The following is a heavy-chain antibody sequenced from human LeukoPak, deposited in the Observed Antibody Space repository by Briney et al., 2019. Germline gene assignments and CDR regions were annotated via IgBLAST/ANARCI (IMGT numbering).Heavy chain of an antibody. CDR3: ARRRITIFGMDV. D-gene: IGHD3-3*01. CDR2: IYYSGAT. V-gene: IGHV4-59*08. J-gene: IGHJ6*02. Sequence: SETLSLTCNVSGGSISGHYWTWIRQPPGKGLEFIGFIYYSGATNYNPSLKSRVTMSVDTSKNQLSLKLSSVTAADTAVYYCARRRITIFGMDVWGQGTTVTISS. CDR1: GGSISGHY.